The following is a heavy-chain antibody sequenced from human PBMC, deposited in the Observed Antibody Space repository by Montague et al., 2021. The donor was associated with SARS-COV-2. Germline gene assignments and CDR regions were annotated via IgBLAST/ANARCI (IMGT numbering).Heavy chain of an antibody. CDR2: IKQDGSEK. J-gene: IGHJ4*02. Sequence: SLRLSCPASGFTFSDYWMSWVRQAPGKGLEWVANIKQDGSEKDYVDSVKGRFTISRDNAKNSLYLQMNSLRAEDTAIYYCAREQKGVWFGELLSDYWGQGTLVIVSS. CDR3: AREQKGVWFGELLSDY. V-gene: IGHV3-7*01. CDR1: GFTFSDYW. D-gene: IGHD3-10*01.